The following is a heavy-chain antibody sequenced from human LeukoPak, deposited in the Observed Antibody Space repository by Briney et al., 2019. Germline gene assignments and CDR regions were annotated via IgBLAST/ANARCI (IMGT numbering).Heavy chain of an antibody. CDR3: AKDRDPYDYGSGSYYNGVFDY. Sequence: GGSLRLSCAASGFTFSSYDMHWVRQATGKGLEWVSAIGTAGDTYYPGSVKGRFTISRENAKNSLYLQMNSLRAEDTAVYYCAKDRDPYDYGSGSYYNGVFDYWGQGTLVTVSS. CDR2: IGTAGDT. J-gene: IGHJ4*02. V-gene: IGHV3-13*01. CDR1: GFTFSSYD. D-gene: IGHD3-10*01.